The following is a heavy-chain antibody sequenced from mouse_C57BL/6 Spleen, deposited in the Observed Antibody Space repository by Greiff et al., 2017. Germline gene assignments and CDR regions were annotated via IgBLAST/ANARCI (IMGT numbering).Heavy chain of an antibody. Sequence: QVQLKQPGAELVRPGSSVKLSCKASGYTFTSYWMHWVKQRPIQGLEWIGNIDPSDSETHYNQKFKDKATFTVDKSSSTAYMQLSSLTSEDSAVYYCARSEYYGSSYDWYFDVWGTGTTVTVSS. CDR3: ARSEYYGSSYDWYFDV. D-gene: IGHD1-1*01. V-gene: IGHV1-52*01. CDR2: IDPSDSET. J-gene: IGHJ1*03. CDR1: GYTFTSYW.